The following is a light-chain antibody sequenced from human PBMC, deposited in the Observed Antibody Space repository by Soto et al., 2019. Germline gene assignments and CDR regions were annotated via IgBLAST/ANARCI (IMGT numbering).Light chain of an antibody. CDR2: GAS. Sequence: EIVLTQSPGTLSLSPGERATLSCRASQSVSSSQLAWYQQKPGQAHRLLIFGASSRAAGIPDRFSGSGSGTDFTLTISRLEPEDFAVYYGQQYAGSPTWTSGQGTKVDIK. CDR1: QSVSSSQ. CDR3: QQYAGSPTWT. V-gene: IGKV3-20*01. J-gene: IGKJ1*01.